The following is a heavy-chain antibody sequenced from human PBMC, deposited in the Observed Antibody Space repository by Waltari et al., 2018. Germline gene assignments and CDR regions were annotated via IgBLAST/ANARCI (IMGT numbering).Heavy chain of an antibody. Sequence: EVQLVESGGGLIQPGGSLRLSCVGSGFPVTRNYMSWVRQVPGKGLEWVSNIPLGTNANYAESVRGRFTISRDNSKDTLYLQMNSLRVEDTAVYFCARHVSGPTRAAFDVWGQGTMVTVSP. V-gene: IGHV3-53*01. D-gene: IGHD6-19*01. CDR3: ARHVSGPTRAAFDV. CDR1: GFPVTRNY. J-gene: IGHJ3*01. CDR2: IPLGTNA.